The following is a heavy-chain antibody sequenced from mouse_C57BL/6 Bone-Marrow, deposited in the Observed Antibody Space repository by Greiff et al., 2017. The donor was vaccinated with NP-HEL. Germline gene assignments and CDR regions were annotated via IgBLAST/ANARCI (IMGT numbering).Heavy chain of an antibody. CDR1: GFSLTSYG. D-gene: IGHD2-12*01. CDR2: IWSGGST. V-gene: IGHV2-2*01. CDR3: ASYYRFAY. J-gene: IGHJ3*01. Sequence: QVQLQQSGPGLVQPSQSLSITCTVSGFSLTSYGVHWVRQSPGKGLEWLGVIWSGGSTDYNAAFISRLSISKDNSKSQVFFKMNSLQADDTAIYYCASYYRFAYWGQGTLVTVSA.